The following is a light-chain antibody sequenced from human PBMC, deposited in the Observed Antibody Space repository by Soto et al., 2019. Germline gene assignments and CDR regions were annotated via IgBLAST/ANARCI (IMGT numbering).Light chain of an antibody. CDR1: QSVSSN. V-gene: IGKV3-15*01. Sequence: EIVMTQSPATLSVSPGERATLSCRASQSVSSNLAWYQQNPGQAPRLLIYGASTRATGIPARFSGSGSGTEFTLTISNPQSEDFAVYYCQQYNNWPPITFGQGTKLEIK. J-gene: IGKJ2*01. CDR2: GAS. CDR3: QQYNNWPPIT.